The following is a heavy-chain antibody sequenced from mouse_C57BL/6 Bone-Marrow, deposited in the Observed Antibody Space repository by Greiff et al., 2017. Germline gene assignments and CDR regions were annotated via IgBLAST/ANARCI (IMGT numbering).Heavy chain of an antibody. D-gene: IGHD2-4*01. CDR1: GFTFSSYA. CDR3: ARGVITTSFAY. CDR2: ISDGGSYT. J-gene: IGHJ3*01. Sequence: EVKLVESGGGLVKPGGSLKLSCAASGFTFSSYAMSWVRQTPEKRLEWVATISDGGSYTYYPDNVKGRFTISRDNAKSNLYLQMSHLKSEDTAMYYCARGVITTSFAYWGQGTLVTVSA. V-gene: IGHV5-4*03.